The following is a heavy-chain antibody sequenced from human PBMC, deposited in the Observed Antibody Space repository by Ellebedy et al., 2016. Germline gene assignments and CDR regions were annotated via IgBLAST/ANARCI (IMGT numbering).Heavy chain of an antibody. Sequence: SETLSLTCAVYGGSFSGYYWSWIRQPPGKGLEWIGEINHSGSTNYNPSLKSRVTISVDTSKNQFSLKLSYVTAADTAVYYCARGIAATGYGDYWGQGTLVTVSS. V-gene: IGHV4-34*01. D-gene: IGHD6-13*01. J-gene: IGHJ4*02. CDR1: GGSFSGYY. CDR3: ARGIAATGYGDY. CDR2: INHSGST.